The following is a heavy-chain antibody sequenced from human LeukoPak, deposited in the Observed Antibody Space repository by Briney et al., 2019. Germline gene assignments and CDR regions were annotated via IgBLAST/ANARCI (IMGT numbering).Heavy chain of an antibody. CDR3: ARDLGIAAAGTDTGFDY. J-gene: IGHJ4*02. CDR1: GFTFSDYY. CDR2: VSSSGSTI. D-gene: IGHD6-13*01. V-gene: IGHV3-11*01. Sequence: PGGSLRLSCAASGFTFSDYYMSWIRQAPGKGLEGVSYVSSSGSTIYYADSVKGRFTISRDNAKNSLYLQMNSLRAEDTAIYYCARDLGIAAAGTDTGFDYWGQGTLVIVSS.